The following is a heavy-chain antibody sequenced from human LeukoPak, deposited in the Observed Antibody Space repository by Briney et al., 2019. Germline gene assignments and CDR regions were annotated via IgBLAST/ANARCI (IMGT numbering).Heavy chain of an antibody. Sequence: QPGGSLRLSCAASGFTFSSYGMHWVRQAPGKGLEWVAFIRYDGSNKYYADSVKGRFTISRDNSKNTLYLQMNGLRAEDTAVYYCAKDTYNWNRGGFYYFDYWGQGTLVTVSS. CDR2: IRYDGSNK. V-gene: IGHV3-30*02. CDR1: GFTFSSYG. D-gene: IGHD1-20*01. J-gene: IGHJ4*02. CDR3: AKDTYNWNRGGFYYFDY.